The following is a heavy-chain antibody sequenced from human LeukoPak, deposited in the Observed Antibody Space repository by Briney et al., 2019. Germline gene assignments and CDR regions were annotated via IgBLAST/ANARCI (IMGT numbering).Heavy chain of an antibody. Sequence: PSETLSLTCTVSGGSISTYYWSWIRQPPGKGLEWIGYIYYSGSTNYNPSLKSRVTISVDTSKDQFSLKLSSVTAADTAMYYCARHYGGGEYYYGMDVWGQGTTVTVAS. D-gene: IGHD2-21*01. J-gene: IGHJ6*02. CDR1: GGSISTYY. CDR2: IYYSGST. CDR3: ARHYGGGEYYYGMDV. V-gene: IGHV4-59*01.